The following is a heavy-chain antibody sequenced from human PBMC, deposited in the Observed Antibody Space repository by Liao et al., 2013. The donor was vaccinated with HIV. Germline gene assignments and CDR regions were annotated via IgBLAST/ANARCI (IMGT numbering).Heavy chain of an antibody. J-gene: IGHJ6*03. D-gene: IGHD2-2*01. CDR3: ARGLWGSITCEGLVCYYYYYYMDV. CDR1: GGSLSSYY. V-gene: IGHV4-59*12. CDR2: IYYSGST. Sequence: QVHLQESGPGLVKPSETLSLTCTVSGGSLSSYYWSWIRQPPGKGLEWIGYIYYSGSTNYNPSLKSRVTISVDTSKNQFSLKLRSVTAADTAVYYCARGLWGSITCEGLVCYYYYYYMDVWGKGTTVTVSS.